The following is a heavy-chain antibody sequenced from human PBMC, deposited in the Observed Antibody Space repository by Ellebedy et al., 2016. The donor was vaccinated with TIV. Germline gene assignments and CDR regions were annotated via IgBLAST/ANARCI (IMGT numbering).Heavy chain of an antibody. J-gene: IGHJ4*02. CDR3: ARDYGTTAAFFDY. CDR1: GFTFSSYG. CDR2: IWYDGSNK. V-gene: IGHV3-33*08. Sequence: PGGSLRLSCAASGFTFSSYGMHWVRQAPGKGLEWVAVIWYDGSNKYYADSVKGRFTISRDNSKNTLYLQMNSLRAEDTAVYYCARDYGTTAAFFDYWGQGTLVTVSS. D-gene: IGHD1-7*01.